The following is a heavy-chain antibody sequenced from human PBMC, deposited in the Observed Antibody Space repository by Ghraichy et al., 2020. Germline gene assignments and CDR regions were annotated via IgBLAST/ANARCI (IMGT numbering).Heavy chain of an antibody. CDR1: GFSFDQFD. CDR2: LNWHGGSA. V-gene: IGHV3-20*04. Sequence: GGSLRLSCAASGFSFDQFDVSWVRQVPGKGLEWVSGLNWHGGSAGYADSVKGRFTISRDNAKNSLYLQMNSLRAEDTALYYCARGQQVVIDYSYYYGMDVWGQGTSVTVSS. CDR3: ARGQQVVIDYSYYYGMDV. D-gene: IGHD6-13*01. J-gene: IGHJ6*02.